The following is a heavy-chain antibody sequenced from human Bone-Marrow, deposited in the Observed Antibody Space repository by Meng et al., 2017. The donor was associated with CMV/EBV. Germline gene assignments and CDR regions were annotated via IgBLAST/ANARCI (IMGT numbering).Heavy chain of an antibody. V-gene: IGHV4-39*07. D-gene: IGHD3-10*01. J-gene: IGHJ5*02. CDR1: GGSISSYY. CDR3: ARAPAKWFGELLWGGWFDP. CDR2: IYYSGST. Sequence: SETLSLTCTVSGGSISSYYWGWIRQPPGKGLEWIGSIYYSGSTYYNPSLKSRVTISVDTSKNQFSLKLSSVTAADTAVYYCARAPAKWFGELLWGGWFDPWGQGTLVTVSS.